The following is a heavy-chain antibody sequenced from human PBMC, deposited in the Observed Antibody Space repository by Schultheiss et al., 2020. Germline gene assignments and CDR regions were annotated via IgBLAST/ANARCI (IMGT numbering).Heavy chain of an antibody. Sequence: GGSLRLSCAASGFTFDDYTMHWVRQAPGKGLEWVSSISSSSSYIYYADSVKGRFTISRDNAKNSLYLQMNSLRAEDTAVYYCARDSGYSSGWYVALYYYGMYVWGQGTTVTVSS. CDR3: ARDSGYSSGWYVALYYYGMYV. V-gene: IGHV3-21*01. J-gene: IGHJ6*02. CDR1: GFTFDDYT. D-gene: IGHD6-19*01. CDR2: ISSSSSYI.